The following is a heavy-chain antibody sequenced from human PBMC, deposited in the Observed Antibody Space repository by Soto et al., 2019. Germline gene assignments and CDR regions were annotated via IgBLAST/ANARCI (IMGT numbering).Heavy chain of an antibody. D-gene: IGHD2-21*02. V-gene: IGHV3-64*01. CDR2: FSGNGGNT. CDR1: GFTFSSYA. J-gene: IGHJ4*02. CDR3: ARSGLPFDY. Sequence: EVQLVESGGGLVQPGGSLRLSCAASGFTFSSYAMHWVRQAPGKGLEYVSGFSGNGGNTYYANSVKGRFTISRDNPKNTLYLQVGSLRAEDMAVYYCARSGLPFDYWGQGTLVTVSS.